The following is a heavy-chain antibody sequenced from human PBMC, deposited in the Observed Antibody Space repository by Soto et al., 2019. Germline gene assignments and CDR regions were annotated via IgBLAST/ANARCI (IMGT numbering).Heavy chain of an antibody. CDR3: AGERSSSSYNDAFDI. CDR1: GGSIGAYY. J-gene: IGHJ3*02. D-gene: IGHD3-22*01. Sequence: PSETLSLTCIVSGGSIGAYYGSWIRQPPGKGLEWIGYIHYSGRTSYNPSLKSRVTISVDTSKNQFSLKLSSVTAADTAVYYCAGERSSSSYNDAFDIWGQVTMVTVSS. CDR2: IHYSGRT. V-gene: IGHV4-59*01.